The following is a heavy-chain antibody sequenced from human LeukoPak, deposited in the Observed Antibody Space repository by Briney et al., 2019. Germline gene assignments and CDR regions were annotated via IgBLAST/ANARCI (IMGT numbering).Heavy chain of an antibody. V-gene: IGHV4-39*07. J-gene: IGHJ4*02. CDR3: ARGVSSSWYPIDY. D-gene: IGHD6-13*01. CDR1: GGSISSSSYY. Sequence: SETLSLTCTVSGGSISSSSYYWGWIRQPPGKGLEWIGSIYYSGSTYYNPSLKSRVTISVDTSKNQFSLRLNSVTAADTAVYYCARGVSSSWYPIDYWGQGTLVTVSS. CDR2: IYYSGST.